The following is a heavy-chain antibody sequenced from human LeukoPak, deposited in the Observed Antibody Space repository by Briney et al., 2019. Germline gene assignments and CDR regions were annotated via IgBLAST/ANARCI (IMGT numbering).Heavy chain of an antibody. CDR1: GGTFSSYA. V-gene: IGHV1-69*04. D-gene: IGHD2-15*01. Sequence: GASVKVSCKASGGTFSSYAISWVRQAPGQGLEWMGRIIPILGIANYAQKFQGRVTITADKSTSTAYMELSSLRSEDTAVYYCATLNRGYCSGGSCYSDYWGQGTLVTVSS. J-gene: IGHJ4*02. CDR3: ATLNRGYCSGGSCYSDY. CDR2: IIPILGIA.